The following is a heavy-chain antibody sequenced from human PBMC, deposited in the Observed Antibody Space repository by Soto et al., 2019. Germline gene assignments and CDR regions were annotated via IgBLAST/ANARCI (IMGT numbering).Heavy chain of an antibody. D-gene: IGHD2-15*01. CDR3: AKAKEGYATNFYHAFDV. J-gene: IGHJ3*01. V-gene: IGHV3-23*01. CDR1: GLTFSTYA. CDR2: IGVRDDNT. Sequence: EVQLLESGGGLVQPGGSLRLSCAASGLTFSTYAMNWVRQTPGKGLDWDSTIGVRDDNTYYADSVRGRFTISRDNSKDTLYLPMKSLRDEDKAVYYCAKAKEGYATNFYHAFDVWGRGTMVTVSS.